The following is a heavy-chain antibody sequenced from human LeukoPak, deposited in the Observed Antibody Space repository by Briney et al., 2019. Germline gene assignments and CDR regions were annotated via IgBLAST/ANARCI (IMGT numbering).Heavy chain of an antibody. J-gene: IGHJ4*02. Sequence: GGSLRLSCAASGFTFSDYYMSWIRQAPGKGLEWVSYISSSGSTIYYADSVKGRFTISRDNSKNTLYLQMNSLRAEDTAVYYCAKGRIAAAVTYFDYWGQGTLVTVSS. CDR1: GFTFSDYY. CDR2: ISSSGSTI. D-gene: IGHD6-13*01. CDR3: AKGRIAAAVTYFDY. V-gene: IGHV3-11*01.